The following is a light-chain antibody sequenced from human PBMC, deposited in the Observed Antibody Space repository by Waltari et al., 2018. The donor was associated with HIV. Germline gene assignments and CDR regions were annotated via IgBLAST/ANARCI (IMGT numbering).Light chain of an antibody. CDR1: QSIDNN. CDR3: QQYSSWPPIT. CDR2: GAS. V-gene: IGKV3-15*01. J-gene: IGKJ5*01. Sequence: EVLMTQSPATLSVSPGERATLSCRASQSIDNNLAWYQQKGGQAPRLLIYGASTRATGVPARFSGSGSGTDFTLTISSLQSEDFAVYYCQQYSSWPPITFGQGTRLEIK.